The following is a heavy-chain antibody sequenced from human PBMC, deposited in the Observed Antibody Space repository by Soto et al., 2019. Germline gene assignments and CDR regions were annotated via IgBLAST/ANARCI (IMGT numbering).Heavy chain of an antibody. CDR3: ARDLGVRRDYYYYGMDV. V-gene: IGHV1-8*01. CDR2: MNPNSGTA. D-gene: IGHD3-10*01. J-gene: IGHJ6*02. CDR1: GYTFTSYD. Sequence: ASVKVSCKASGYTFTSYDINWVRQATGQGLEWMGWMNPNSGTANYAQKFQGRVTMTTNDSMSTAYMELSSLRSEDTAVYYCARDLGVRRDYYYYGMDVWGQGTTVTVSS.